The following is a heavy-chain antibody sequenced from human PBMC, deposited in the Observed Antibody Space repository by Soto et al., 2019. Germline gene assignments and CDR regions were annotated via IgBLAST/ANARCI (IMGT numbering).Heavy chain of an antibody. CDR2: MNPNSGNT. Sequence: ASVKVSCKASGYTFTSYDINWVRQATGQGLEWMGWMNPNSGNTGYAQKFQGRVTMTRNNTISTAYMELSSLSSEDTAVYYCARRDYDYIWGSYRKDYYYYMDVWGKGTTVTVSS. D-gene: IGHD3-16*02. CDR3: ARRDYDYIWGSYRKDYYYYMDV. CDR1: GYTFTSYD. V-gene: IGHV1-8*01. J-gene: IGHJ6*03.